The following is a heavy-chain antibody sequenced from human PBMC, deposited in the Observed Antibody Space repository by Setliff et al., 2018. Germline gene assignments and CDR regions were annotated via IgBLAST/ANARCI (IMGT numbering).Heavy chain of an antibody. J-gene: IGHJ4*02. CDR2: ISGSGGST. CDR3: AKDIDYGSQPTIFDY. D-gene: IGHD4-17*01. CDR1: GFTFSSYA. V-gene: IGHV3-23*01. Sequence: GGSLRLSCAASGFTFSSYAMSWVRQAPGKGLEWVSAISGSGGSTYYADSVKGRFTISRDNSKNTLYLQMNSLRAEDTAVYYCAKDIDYGSQPTIFDYWGQGTQVTVSS.